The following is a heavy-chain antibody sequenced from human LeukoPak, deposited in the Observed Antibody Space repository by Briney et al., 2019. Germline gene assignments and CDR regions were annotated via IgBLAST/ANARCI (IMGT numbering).Heavy chain of an antibody. CDR3: ARDPYYDYVWGSYRFDAFDI. Sequence: GGSLRLSCATSGFTFSEAWLGWFRQAPGKGLEWVGRIKSKVSGETTDYAAPVRGRFTISRDNAKNSLYLQMNSLRAEDTAVYYCARDPYYDYVWGSYRFDAFDIWGQGTMVTVSS. CDR1: GFTFSEAW. D-gene: IGHD3-16*02. V-gene: IGHV3-15*01. J-gene: IGHJ3*02. CDR2: IKSKVSGETT.